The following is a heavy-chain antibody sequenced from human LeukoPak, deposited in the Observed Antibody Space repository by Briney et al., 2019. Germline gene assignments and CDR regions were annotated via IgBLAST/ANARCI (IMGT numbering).Heavy chain of an antibody. V-gene: IGHV3-23*01. J-gene: IGHJ4*02. Sequence: GGSLRLSCAASGFSFSAYPMGWVRQAPGKGLQWLSGISASGDVTFHADRVKGRFAISRDNSKNTLYLQMNSLRAEDTAVYYCAREVRYYYDSSGLYYFDYWGQGTLVTVSS. CDR1: GFSFSAYP. CDR3: AREVRYYYDSSGLYYFDY. CDR2: ISASGDVT. D-gene: IGHD3-22*01.